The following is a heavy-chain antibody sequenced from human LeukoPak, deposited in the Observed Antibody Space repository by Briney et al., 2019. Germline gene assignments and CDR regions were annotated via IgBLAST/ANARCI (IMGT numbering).Heavy chain of an antibody. V-gene: IGHV3-23*01. CDR2: ISGSGGST. D-gene: IGHD6-13*01. J-gene: IGHJ3*02. CDR3: AKDLSKQQLGNAAFDI. Sequence: GGSLRLSCAASGFTFSSYAMSWVRQAPGKGLEWVSAISGSGGSTYYADSVKGRFTISRDNSKNTLYPQMNSLRAEDTAVYYCAKDLSKQQLGNAAFDIWGQGTMVTVSS. CDR1: GFTFSSYA.